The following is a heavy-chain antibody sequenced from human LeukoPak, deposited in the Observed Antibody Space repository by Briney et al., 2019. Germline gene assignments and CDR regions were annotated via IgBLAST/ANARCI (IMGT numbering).Heavy chain of an antibody. J-gene: IGHJ4*02. D-gene: IGHD6-13*01. CDR1: GGSISSYY. CDR3: ARSRGYFDY. Sequence: SETLSLTCAVYGGSISSYYWSWIRQPPGKGLEWIGYIYYSGSTNYNPSLKSRVTISVDTSKNQFSLKLSSVTAADTALYYCARSRGYFDYWGQGTLVTVSS. V-gene: IGHV4-59*01. CDR2: IYYSGST.